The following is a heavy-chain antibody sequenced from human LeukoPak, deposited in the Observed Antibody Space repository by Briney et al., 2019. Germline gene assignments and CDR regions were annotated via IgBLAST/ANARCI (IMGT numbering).Heavy chain of an antibody. D-gene: IGHD3-3*01. CDR3: ARSSRVVVGPRGLAY. CDR1: GYTSTNND. Sequence: ASVKVSCKASGYTSTNNDINWVRQATEQRLEWMGWMSPTSGNTGYAQTFQGRVTMTMNTSSNTAYMELSNLRSDDTVVDLCARSSRVVVGPRGLAYWGQGTLVTVSS. V-gene: IGHV1-8*01. CDR2: MSPTSGNT. J-gene: IGHJ4*02.